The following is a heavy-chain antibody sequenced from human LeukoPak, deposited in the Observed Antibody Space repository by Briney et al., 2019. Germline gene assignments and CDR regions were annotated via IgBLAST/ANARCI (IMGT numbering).Heavy chain of an antibody. CDR3: AREIMVSREWYFDL. Sequence: GSLRLSCAASGLTLSNYWVHWVRQVPGKGLVWVSRMNNDGSGTTYADSVRGRFTISRDNAKNTLYLQMNSLRVEDTAVYFCAREIMVSREWYFDLWGRGTLVTVAS. D-gene: IGHD2-21*01. J-gene: IGHJ2*01. CDR1: GLTLSNYW. V-gene: IGHV3-74*01. CDR2: MNNDGSGT.